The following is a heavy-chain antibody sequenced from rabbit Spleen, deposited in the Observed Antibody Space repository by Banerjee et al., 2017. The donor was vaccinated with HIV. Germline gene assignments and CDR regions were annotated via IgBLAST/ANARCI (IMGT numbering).Heavy chain of an antibody. V-gene: IGHV1S45*01. D-gene: IGHD6-1*01. CDR2: IYAGSSDAN. CDR3: SRDTVASFSSYGMDL. J-gene: IGHJ6*01. Sequence: QEQLVESGGGLVKPEGSLTLTCKASGFSFSDRDVMCWVRQAPGKGLEWIACIYAGSSDANYVATWGKGRLFISKTSSTTVTLQMTSITVADTATYFCSRDTVASFSSYGMDLWGQGTLVTVS. CDR1: GFSFSDRDV.